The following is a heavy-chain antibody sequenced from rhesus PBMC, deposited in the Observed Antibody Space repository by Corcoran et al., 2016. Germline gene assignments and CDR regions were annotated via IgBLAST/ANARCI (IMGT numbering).Heavy chain of an antibody. CDR3: ARPPANTVTTHGLDS. CDR2: INGNSGDT. D-gene: IGHD4-23*01. J-gene: IGHJ6*01. CDR1: GASISSNW. Sequence: QVQLQESGPGLVKPSETLSITCTFSGASISSNWWSWIRQPPGKGLEWIGEINGNSGDTNTHPTLKGRFNNSQDAPKIQFSRQLISVTATDPAVYYCARPPANTVTTHGLDSWGQGVVVTVSS. V-gene: IGHV4-80*01.